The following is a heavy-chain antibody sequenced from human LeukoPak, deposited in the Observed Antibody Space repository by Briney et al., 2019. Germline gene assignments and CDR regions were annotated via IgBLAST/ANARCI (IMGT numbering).Heavy chain of an antibody. CDR3: ATGSTSVAGTKY. CDR1: GFSFSTYG. Sequence: PGGSLRLSCAASGFSFSTYGMNWVRQAPGKGLEWVSTISRSGDITYYVDSVKGRFTISRDNPKNTLYLQMNSLRAEDTAIYYCATGSTSVAGTKYWGQGILVTVSS. D-gene: IGHD6-19*01. V-gene: IGHV3-23*01. J-gene: IGHJ4*02. CDR2: ISRSGDIT.